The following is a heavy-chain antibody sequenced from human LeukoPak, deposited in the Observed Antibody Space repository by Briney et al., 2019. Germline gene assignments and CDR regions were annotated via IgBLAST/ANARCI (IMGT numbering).Heavy chain of an antibody. CDR2: ISGNGGIT. D-gene: IGHD3-16*01. CDR1: GFTFSSYA. Sequence: GGSLRLSCAASGFTFSSYAMSWVRQAPGEGLEWVSGISGNGGITYYADSVKGRFTISRDNSRNTLYLQMNSLRAEDTAVYYCARHYSINGGRLSGYWLDPWGQGTLVTVSS. CDR3: ARHYSINGGRLSGYWLDP. J-gene: IGHJ5*02. V-gene: IGHV3-23*01.